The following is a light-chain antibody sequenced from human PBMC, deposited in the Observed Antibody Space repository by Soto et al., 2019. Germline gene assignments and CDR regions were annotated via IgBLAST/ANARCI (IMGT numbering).Light chain of an antibody. V-gene: IGKV3-15*01. CDR3: QQYNNWWT. CDR2: GAS. CDR1: QSVRSN. Sequence: EIVMTQSPATLSVSPGERATLSCRASQSVRSNLAWYQQKPGQAPRLLIYGASTRATGIPARFSGSGSGTEFSLTISSLQSEDFAVYYCQQYNNWWTFAQGTKVEI. J-gene: IGKJ1*01.